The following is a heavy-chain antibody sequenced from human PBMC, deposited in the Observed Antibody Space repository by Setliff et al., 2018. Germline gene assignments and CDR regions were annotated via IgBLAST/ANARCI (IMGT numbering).Heavy chain of an antibody. CDR3: ARGRNTAGYGLRYYGMDV. V-gene: IGHV4-34*01. Sequence: SETLSLTCAVYGGSFSGYYWSWIRQPPGKGLEWIGEINHSGSTNYNPSLKSQVTISVDTSKNQFSLKLSSVTAADTAVYYCARGRNTAGYGLRYYGMDVWGQGTTVTVSS. D-gene: IGHD5-18*01. J-gene: IGHJ6*02. CDR2: INHSGST. CDR1: GGSFSGYY.